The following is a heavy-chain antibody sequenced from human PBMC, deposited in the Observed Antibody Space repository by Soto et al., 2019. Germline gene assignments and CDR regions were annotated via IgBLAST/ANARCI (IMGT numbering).Heavy chain of an antibody. V-gene: IGHV3-48*01. J-gene: IGHJ4*02. D-gene: IGHD3-9*01. CDR3: ARTYYDILTGYYLDY. Sequence: GGSLRLSCAASGFTFSSYSMNWVRQAPGKGLEWVSYISSSSSTIYYADSVKGRFTISRDNAKNSLYLQMNSLRAEDTAVYYCARTYYDILTGYYLDYWGQGTLVTAPQ. CDR1: GFTFSSYS. CDR2: ISSSSSTI.